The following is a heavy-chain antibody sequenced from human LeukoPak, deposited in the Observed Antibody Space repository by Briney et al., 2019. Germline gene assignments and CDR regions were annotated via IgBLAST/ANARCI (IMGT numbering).Heavy chain of an antibody. J-gene: IGHJ6*03. CDR2: INHSGST. CDR1: GRSFSGYY. Sequence: SETLSLTCAVYGRSFSGYYWSWIRQPAGKGMEWIGEINHSGSTNYTPSLKSRVTISVDTSKSQFSLKLSSVTAADTAVYYCAGLFDYGDSHYYYYYMDVWGKGTTVTVSS. V-gene: IGHV4-34*01. D-gene: IGHD4-17*01. CDR3: AGLFDYGDSHYYYYYMDV.